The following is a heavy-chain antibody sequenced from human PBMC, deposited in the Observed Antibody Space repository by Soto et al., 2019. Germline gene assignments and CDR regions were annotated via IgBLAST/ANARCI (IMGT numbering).Heavy chain of an antibody. D-gene: IGHD2-15*01. CDR3: AREASCSGGSCYPTDAFDI. Sequence: GASVKVSCKASGYTLTSYGISWVRQAPGQGLEWMGWISAYNGNTNYAQKLQGRVTMTTDTSTSTAYMELRSLRSDDTAVYYCAREASCSGGSCYPTDAFDIWGQGTMVTVSS. CDR2: ISAYNGNT. V-gene: IGHV1-18*01. CDR1: GYTLTSYG. J-gene: IGHJ3*02.